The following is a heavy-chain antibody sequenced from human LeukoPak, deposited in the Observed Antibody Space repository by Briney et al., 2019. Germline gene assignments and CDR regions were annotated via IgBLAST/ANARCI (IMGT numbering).Heavy chain of an antibody. CDR2: ISYDGSNK. V-gene: IGHV3-30-3*01. D-gene: IGHD6-13*01. CDR1: GFTFSSYA. J-gene: IGHJ4*02. CDR3: AKVLQQLVPYYFDY. Sequence: GGSLRLSCAASGFTFSSYAMHRVRQAPGKGLEWVAVISYDGSNKYYADSVKGRFTISRDNSKNTLYLQMNSLRAEDTAVYYCAKVLQQLVPYYFDYWGQGTLVTVSS.